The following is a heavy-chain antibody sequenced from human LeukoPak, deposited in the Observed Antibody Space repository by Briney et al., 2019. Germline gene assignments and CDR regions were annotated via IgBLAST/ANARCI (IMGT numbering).Heavy chain of an antibody. Sequence: EASVTVSCKASGGTFSSYAISWVRQAPGQGLEWMGGIIPIFGTANYAQKFQGRVTITADESTSTAYMELSSLRSEDTAVYYCARRQKSAAGPFDYWGQGTLVTVSS. CDR3: ARRQKSAAGPFDY. V-gene: IGHV1-69*13. J-gene: IGHJ4*02. D-gene: IGHD6-13*01. CDR1: GGTFSSYA. CDR2: IIPIFGTA.